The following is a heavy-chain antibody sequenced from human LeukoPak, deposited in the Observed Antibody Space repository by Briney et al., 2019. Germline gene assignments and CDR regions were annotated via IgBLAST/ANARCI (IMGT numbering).Heavy chain of an antibody. Sequence: GGSLRLSCAASGFTFSDYYMSWIRQAPGKGLEWVSYISSSGSTIYYADSVKGRFIISRDNAKNSLYLQMNSLRAEDTAVYYCEGSRVYYSDYYYGMDVWGQGTTVTVSS. V-gene: IGHV3-11*01. CDR2: ISSSGSTI. D-gene: IGHD3-22*01. J-gene: IGHJ6*02. CDR1: GFTFSDYY. CDR3: EGSRVYYSDYYYGMDV.